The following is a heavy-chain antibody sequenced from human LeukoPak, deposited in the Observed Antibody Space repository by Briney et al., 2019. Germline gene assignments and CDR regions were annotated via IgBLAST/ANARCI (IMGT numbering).Heavy chain of an antibody. Sequence: ASVKVSCKASGGTFSSYAISWVRQATGQGLEWMGWISAYNGNTNYAQKLQGRVTMTTDTSTSTAYMELRSLRSDDTAVYYCARDQPPYYYDSSGTIPRWFDPWGQGTLVTVSS. V-gene: IGHV1-18*01. J-gene: IGHJ5*02. CDR2: ISAYNGNT. D-gene: IGHD3-22*01. CDR1: GGTFSSYA. CDR3: ARDQPPYYYDSSGTIPRWFDP.